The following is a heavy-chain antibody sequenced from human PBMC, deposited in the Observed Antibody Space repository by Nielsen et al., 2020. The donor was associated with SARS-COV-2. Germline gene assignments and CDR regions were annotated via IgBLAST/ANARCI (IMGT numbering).Heavy chain of an antibody. V-gene: IGHV3-74*01. CDR1: GFTFSSFH. D-gene: IGHD5-12*01. CDR3: ARLSSAYAA. CDR2: ITNDERGT. J-gene: IGHJ5*02. Sequence: GGSLRLSCAASGFTFSSFHMHWVRQAPGKGLVWVSRITNDERGTTYADSVKGRFTISRDNAKNTLYLQMNSLRAEDTAVYYCARLSSAYAAWGQGTLVTVSS.